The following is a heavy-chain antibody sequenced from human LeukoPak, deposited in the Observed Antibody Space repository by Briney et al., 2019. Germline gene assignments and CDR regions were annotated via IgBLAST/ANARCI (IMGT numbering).Heavy chain of an antibody. CDR2: ISAYNGNT. CDR1: GYTFTSYG. V-gene: IGHV1-18*01. CDR3: ARLTYGDQPHYYYYYMDV. D-gene: IGHD4-17*01. Sequence: ASVKVSCKASGYTFTSYGISWVRQAPGQGLEWMGWISAYNGNTNYAQKLQGRVTTTTDTSTSTAYMELRSLRSDDTAVYYCARLTYGDQPHYYYYYMDVWGKGTTVTVSS. J-gene: IGHJ6*03.